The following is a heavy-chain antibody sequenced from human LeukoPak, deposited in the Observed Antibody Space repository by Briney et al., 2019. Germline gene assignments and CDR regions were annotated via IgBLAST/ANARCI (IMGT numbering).Heavy chain of an antibody. CDR1: GGSISSGGYS. CDR2: IYHSGST. V-gene: IGHV4-30-2*01. Sequence: PSQTLSLTCAVSGGSISSGGYSWSWIRQPPGKGLEWIGYIYHSGSTYYNPSLKSRVTISVDRSKNQFSLKLSSVTAADTAVYYCARAGVTTSIWGQGTMVTVSS. D-gene: IGHD2-21*02. CDR3: ARAGVTTSI. J-gene: IGHJ3*02.